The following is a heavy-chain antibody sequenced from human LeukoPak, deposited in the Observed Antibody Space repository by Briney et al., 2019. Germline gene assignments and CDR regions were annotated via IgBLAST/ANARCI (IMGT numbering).Heavy chain of an antibody. CDR2: INPNGGGT. CDR3: ARATKRDAFDI. CDR1: GYTFIGYF. D-gene: IGHD1-26*01. V-gene: IGHV1-2*06. J-gene: IGHJ3*02. Sequence: ASVKVSCKASGYTFIGYFMHWVRQAPGQGLEWMGRINPNGGGTIYAQKFQGRVTMTRDTSISTAYMELSRLRSDDTAVYYCARATKRDAFDIWGQGTMVTVSS.